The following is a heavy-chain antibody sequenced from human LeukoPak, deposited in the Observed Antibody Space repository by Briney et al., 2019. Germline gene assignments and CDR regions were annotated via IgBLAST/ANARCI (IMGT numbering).Heavy chain of an antibody. CDR2: IIPIFGTA. CDR1: GGTFSSYA. V-gene: IGHV1-69*13. CDR3: ASPSLPMVRGVIMIGGYYYGMDV. J-gene: IGHJ6*04. Sequence: GASVKVSCKASGGTFSSYAISWVRQAPGQGLEWMGGIIPIFGTANYAQKFQGRVTITADESTSTAYMELSRLRSEDTAVYYCASPSLPMVRGVIMIGGYYYGMDVWGKGTTVTVSS. D-gene: IGHD3-10*01.